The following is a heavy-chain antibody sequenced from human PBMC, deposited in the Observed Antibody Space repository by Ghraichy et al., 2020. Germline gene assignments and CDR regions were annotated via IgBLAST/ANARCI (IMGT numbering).Heavy chain of an antibody. CDR2: ITWNSRII. CDR1: GFSFDNYA. Sequence: GGSLRLSCAASGFSFDNYAMHWVRQAPGKGLEWVSGITWNSRIIGYGDSVKGRFTISRDNAKNSLFLQMNSLKFDDTALYFCAKDLGSRGVGATYDYWGQGTLVTVSS. V-gene: IGHV3-9*01. D-gene: IGHD1-26*01. CDR3: AKDLGSRGVGATYDY. J-gene: IGHJ4*02.